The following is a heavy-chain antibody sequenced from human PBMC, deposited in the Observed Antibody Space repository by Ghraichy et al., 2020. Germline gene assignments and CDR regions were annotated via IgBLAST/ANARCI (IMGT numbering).Heavy chain of an antibody. J-gene: IGHJ4*02. V-gene: IGHV4-39*07. CDR3: ASDRKRWLQFPPKTPFDS. D-gene: IGHD5-24*01. Sequence: SETLSLTCAVSGGSISSSSYFWGWIRQPPGKGLEWIGSLYPGGNSYYNPSLKSRVSMSVDTSKNEVSLRLTLVTAADTAIYYCASDRKRWLQFPPKTPFDSWGQGVLVTVAS. CDR1: GGSISSSSYF. CDR2: LYPGGNS.